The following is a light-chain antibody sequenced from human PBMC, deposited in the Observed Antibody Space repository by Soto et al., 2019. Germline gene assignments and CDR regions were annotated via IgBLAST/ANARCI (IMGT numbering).Light chain of an antibody. J-gene: IGLJ2*01. CDR3: SSYAGSNNF. CDR1: SSDVGGYNY. V-gene: IGLV2-8*01. Sequence: QSVLTQPPSASGSPGQSVTISCTGTSSDVGGYNYVSWYQQHPGKAPKLMIYEVTKRPSGVPDRFSGSKSGNTASLTVSGLHADDEADYYCSSYAGSNNFFGGGTKLAVL. CDR2: EVT.